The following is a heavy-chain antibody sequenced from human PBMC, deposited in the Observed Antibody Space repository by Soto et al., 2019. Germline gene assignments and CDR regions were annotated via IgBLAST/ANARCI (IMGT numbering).Heavy chain of an antibody. CDR1: GYTFTSYG. D-gene: IGHD6-13*01. CDR2: ISAYNGNT. J-gene: IGHJ4*02. Sequence: ASVKVSCKASGYTFTSYGISWVRQAPGQGLEWMGWISAYNGNTNYAQKLQGRVTMTTDTSTSTAYMELRSLRSDDTAVYYCAREGWSAGTPYYFDYWGQGTLVTVS. CDR3: AREGWSAGTPYYFDY. V-gene: IGHV1-18*01.